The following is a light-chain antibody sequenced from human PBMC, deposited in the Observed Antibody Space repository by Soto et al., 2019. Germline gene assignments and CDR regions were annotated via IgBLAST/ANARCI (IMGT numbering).Light chain of an antibody. CDR3: EQANSLPWT. CDR2: AAS. Sequence: DIQMTQSPSSVSASVGDRVTISCRASQTIVGWLAWYQQKPGKAPKLLIYAASSLQSGVPSRFSGSGSGTDFTLTISSLQPEDFATYYCEQANSLPWTFGQGTTVESK. J-gene: IGKJ1*01. CDR1: QTIVGW. V-gene: IGKV1-12*02.